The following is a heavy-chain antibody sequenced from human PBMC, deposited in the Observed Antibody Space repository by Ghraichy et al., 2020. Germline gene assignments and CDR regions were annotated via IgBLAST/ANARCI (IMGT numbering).Heavy chain of an antibody. V-gene: IGHV1-18*04. Sequence: ASVKVSCKASGYTFTSYGISWVRQAPGQGLEWMGWISAYNGNTNYAQKLQGRVTMTTDTSTSIAYMELRSLRSDDTAAYYCARRVAAVGTGGYYFDYWGQGTLVTVSS. J-gene: IGHJ4*02. CDR1: GYTFTSYG. CDR3: ARRVAAVGTGGYYFDY. D-gene: IGHD6-13*01. CDR2: ISAYNGNT.